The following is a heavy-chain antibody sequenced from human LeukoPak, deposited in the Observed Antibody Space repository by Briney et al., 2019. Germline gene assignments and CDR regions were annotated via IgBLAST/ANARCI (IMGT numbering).Heavy chain of an antibody. CDR1: GGSISTYY. D-gene: IGHD6-19*01. CDR2: MSYSGNS. CDR3: ARNGGGWSFDY. Sequence: SETLSLTCTVSGGSISTYYWSWIRQSPGKGLEWIGYMSYSGNSNYSPSLESRVTVSVDTSKNQLSLKLTSVTAADTAVYYCARNGGGWSFDYWGQGTLVTVSS. V-gene: IGHV4-59*08. J-gene: IGHJ4*02.